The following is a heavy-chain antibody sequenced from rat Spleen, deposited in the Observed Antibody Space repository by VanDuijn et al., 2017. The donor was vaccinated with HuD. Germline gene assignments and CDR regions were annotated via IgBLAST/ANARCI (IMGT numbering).Heavy chain of an antibody. J-gene: IGHJ1*01. Sequence: QVQLKESGPGLVQPSQTLSLTCTVSGFSLTSYGVSWVRQPPGKGLEWMGGIWGDGSTNYNSALKSRLSISRDTSKSQVFLKMNSLQTEDTAIYFCTSHDSGYWYFDFWGPGTMVTVSS. D-gene: IGHD4-3*01. CDR3: TSHDSGYWYFDF. CDR1: GFSLTSYG. V-gene: IGHV2-13*01. CDR2: IWGDGST.